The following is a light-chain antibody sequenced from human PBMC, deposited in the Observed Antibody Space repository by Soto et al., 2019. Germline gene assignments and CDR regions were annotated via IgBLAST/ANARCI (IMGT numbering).Light chain of an antibody. CDR1: QSVSRNY. Sequence: EVVLTQSPGTLSLSPGERATLSCKASQSVSRNYFAWYKQKPGQAPRILISGASNSRATGVPDRFSGGGSGTDFILTISRLEPEDFAVYFCQQYGTSPQTFGQGTKLEIK. CDR2: GASN. J-gene: IGKJ1*01. CDR3: QQYGTSPQT. V-gene: IGKV3-20*01.